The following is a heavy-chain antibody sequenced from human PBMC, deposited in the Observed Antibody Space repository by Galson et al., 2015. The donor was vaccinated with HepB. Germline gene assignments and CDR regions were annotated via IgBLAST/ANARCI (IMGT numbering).Heavy chain of an antibody. J-gene: IGHJ4*02. CDR2: ISSSSNPI. V-gene: IGHV3-48*02. D-gene: IGHD5-12*01. CDR3: AIAGFSRGLDY. CDR1: GFTFSSFT. Sequence: SLRLSCAASGFTFSSFTINWVRRPPGKGLEWVSDISSSSNPIYYADSVTSRLTISRDNAKNLLYLPMDRLRDEDTAVYYFAIAGFSRGLDYWCQGTRLTVSS.